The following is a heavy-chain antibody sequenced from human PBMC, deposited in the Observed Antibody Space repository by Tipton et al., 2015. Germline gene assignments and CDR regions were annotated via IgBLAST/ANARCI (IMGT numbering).Heavy chain of an antibody. CDR1: GYMFTTYY. CDR3: AREYSGSSNWFDP. D-gene: IGHD6-6*01. J-gene: IGHJ5*02. CDR2: INGYNAKT. Sequence: QLVQSGPEVKKPGASVKVSCKASGYMFTTYYIHWVRQAPGQGLEWMGWINGYNAKTNYKQKFQGRVTMTTDTSTSTAYMELRSLRSDDTAVYYCAREYSGSSNWFDPWGQGTLVTVSS. V-gene: IGHV1-18*04.